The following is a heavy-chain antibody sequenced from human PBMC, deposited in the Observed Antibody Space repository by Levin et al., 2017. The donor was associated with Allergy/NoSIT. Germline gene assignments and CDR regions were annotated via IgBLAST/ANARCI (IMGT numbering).Heavy chain of an antibody. CDR1: GFTFNTYW. CDR3: GRAVGVGDY. Sequence: PGESLKISCAASGFTFNTYWMSWVRQAPGKGLEWVANINGDGSAKFYVDSVKGRFTISRDNAKNSVFLQMNSLRVEDTAVYHCGRAVGVGDYWGLGTLVTVSS. J-gene: IGHJ4*02. V-gene: IGHV3-7*01. CDR2: INGDGSAK. D-gene: IGHD1-26*01.